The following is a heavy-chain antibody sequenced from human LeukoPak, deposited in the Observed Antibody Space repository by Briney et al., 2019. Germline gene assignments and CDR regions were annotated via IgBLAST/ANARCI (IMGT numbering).Heavy chain of an antibody. V-gene: IGHV4-34*01. J-gene: IGHJ4*02. CDR1: GASFTAYS. CDR3: ARLPLGVFGESLNFDY. D-gene: IGHD3-10*02. CDR2: FHHSGTT. Sequence: SETLSLTCTVYGASFTAYSWSWLRQTPGKGLEWIGDFHHSGTTKFNPSLKSRVTLSGDTSKKQFSLKLNSVTAADTAVYYCARLPLGVFGESLNFDYWGQGTLVTVSS.